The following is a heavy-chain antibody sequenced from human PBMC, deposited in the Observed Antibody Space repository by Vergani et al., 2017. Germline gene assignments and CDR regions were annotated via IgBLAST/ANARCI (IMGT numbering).Heavy chain of an antibody. CDR3: AKDGRENSDYGYFDY. V-gene: IGHV1-2*02. Sequence: QVQLVQSVTEVEKPGASVKVSCKASGYTFTGYYIHWVRQAPGQALEWMGWISPNSGGTNYAQKFQGRVTMTRDTSISTAYMELSSLRADDTAVYYCAKDGRENSDYGYFDYWGQGTLVTVSS. CDR2: ISPNSGGT. CDR1: GYTFTGYY. D-gene: IGHD4-17*01. J-gene: IGHJ4*02.